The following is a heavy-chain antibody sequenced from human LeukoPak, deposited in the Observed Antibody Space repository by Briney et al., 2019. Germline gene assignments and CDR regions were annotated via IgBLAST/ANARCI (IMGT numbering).Heavy chain of an antibody. V-gene: IGHV4-39*01. Sequence: SETLSLTCTVSGGSISSSSYYWGWIRQPPGKGLEWIGSIYYSGSTYYNPSLKSRVTISVDTSKNQFSLKLSSVTAADTAVYYCARSSLPRGIAVAGSLKDYWGQGTLVTVSS. J-gene: IGHJ4*02. CDR2: IYYSGST. D-gene: IGHD6-19*01. CDR3: ARSSLPRGIAVAGSLKDY. CDR1: GGSISSSSYY.